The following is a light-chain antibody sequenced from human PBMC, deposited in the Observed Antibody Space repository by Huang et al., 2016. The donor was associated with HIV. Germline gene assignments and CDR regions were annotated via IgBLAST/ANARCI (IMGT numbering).Light chain of an antibody. CDR1: LGVSHY. J-gene: IGKJ1*01. V-gene: IGKV1-NL1*01. CDR2: DTY. Sequence: DKPLTQSPSSLSASVGDSVTITCRASLGVSHYLAWYQQKPGSAPLLLVSDTYRLESGVPSSCGGSRSGSDYTLTISGLQPEDFATYYCHQYYAVPQTFGQGTRVEIK. CDR3: HQYYAVPQT.